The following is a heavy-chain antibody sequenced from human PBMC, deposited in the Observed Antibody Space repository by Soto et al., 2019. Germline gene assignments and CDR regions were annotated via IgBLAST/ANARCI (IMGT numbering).Heavy chain of an antibody. CDR1: RFTFSDYY. V-gene: IGHV3-11*01. J-gene: IGHJ6*02. Sequence: GGSLRLSCAASRFTFSDYYMNWIRQAPGKGLEWVSYISSSGRNIYYADSVKGRFTISRDNAKKSLYLQLDSLRAEDTAVYYCAGGPKMTTVPTSNYYYYGMDVWGQGTTVTVSS. CDR2: ISSSGRNI. CDR3: AGGPKMTTVPTSNYYYYGMDV. D-gene: IGHD4-17*01.